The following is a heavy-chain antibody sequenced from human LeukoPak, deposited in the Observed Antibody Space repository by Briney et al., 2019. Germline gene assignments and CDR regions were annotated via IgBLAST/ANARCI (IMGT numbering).Heavy chain of an antibody. Sequence: ASAKVSCQASGYSFSTADINWVRQATGQGLEWMGWMNPNSGLTNYAQRFQDRVTMTRDTSMSTAYMELTSLRSEDTAVYYCARESTSSGLNYLGYWGQGTLVTVSS. D-gene: IGHD6-19*01. CDR2: MNPNSGLT. V-gene: IGHV1-8*01. CDR1: GYSFSTAD. CDR3: ARESTSSGLNYLGY. J-gene: IGHJ4*02.